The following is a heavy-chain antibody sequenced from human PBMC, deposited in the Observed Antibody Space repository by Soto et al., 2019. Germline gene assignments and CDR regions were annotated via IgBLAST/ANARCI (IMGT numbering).Heavy chain of an antibody. V-gene: IGHV3-15*01. CDR2: IKSKTDGGTT. CDR1: GFTFSNAW. J-gene: IGHJ6*02. CDR3: TTDGGQLVVGYYYYYGMDV. D-gene: IGHD6-6*01. Sequence: LRLSCAASGFTFSNAWMSWVRQAPGKGREWVGRIKSKTDGGTTDYAAPVNGRFTISRDDSKNTLYLQMNSLKTEDTAVYYCTTDGGQLVVGYYYYYGMDVWGQGTTVTVSS.